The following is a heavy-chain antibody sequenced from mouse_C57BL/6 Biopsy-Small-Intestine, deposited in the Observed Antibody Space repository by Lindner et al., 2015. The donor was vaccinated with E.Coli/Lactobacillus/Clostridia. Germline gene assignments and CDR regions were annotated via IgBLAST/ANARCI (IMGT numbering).Heavy chain of an antibody. D-gene: IGHD1-1*01. CDR1: GYTFTSYG. CDR3: ARESYYYGSTYDAMDY. J-gene: IGHJ4*01. V-gene: IGHV1-81*01. CDR2: IYPRSGNI. Sequence: QLQESGAELARPGASVKLSCKASGYTFTSYGISWVKQRTGQGLEWIGEIYPRSGNIYYNEKFKGKATLTADKSSSTAYMELRSLTSEDSAVYFCARESYYYGSTYDAMDYWGQGTSVTVSS.